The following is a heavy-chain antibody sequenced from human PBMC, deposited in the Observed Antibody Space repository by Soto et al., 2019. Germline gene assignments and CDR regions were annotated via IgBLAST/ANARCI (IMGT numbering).Heavy chain of an antibody. CDR3: ARVVVTATRTFDY. D-gene: IGHD2-21*02. CDR2: IYYSGST. J-gene: IGHJ4*02. Sequence: QVQLQESGPGLVKPSQTLSLTCTVSGGSISSGDYYWSWIRQPPGKGLEWIGYIYYSGSTYYNPPLKSRLTISVDPSKNQFSLKLSSATAADTAVYYCARVVVTATRTFDYWGQGTLVTVSS. CDR1: GGSISSGDYY. V-gene: IGHV4-30-4*01.